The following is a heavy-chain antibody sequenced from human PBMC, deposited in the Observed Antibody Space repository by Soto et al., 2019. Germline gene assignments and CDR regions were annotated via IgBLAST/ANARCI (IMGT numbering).Heavy chain of an antibody. D-gene: IGHD5-12*01. J-gene: IGHJ4*02. Sequence: QVQLQESGPGLVKPSQTLSLTCTVSGGSISSGDYYWSWIRQPPGKGLEWIGYMYYSGSTYYNPSLKSRVTISVDTSKNQFSLKLSSVTATDTAVYYCARWLGYGPHFDYWGQGTLVTVSS. CDR1: GGSISSGDYY. V-gene: IGHV4-30-4*01. CDR2: MYYSGST. CDR3: ARWLGYGPHFDY.